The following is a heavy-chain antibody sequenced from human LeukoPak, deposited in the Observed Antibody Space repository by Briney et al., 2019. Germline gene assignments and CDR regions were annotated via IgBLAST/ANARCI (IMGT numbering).Heavy chain of an antibody. CDR2: ISAYNGNT. V-gene: IGHV1-18*01. D-gene: IGHD3-10*01. CDR1: GYTFTSYG. J-gene: IGHJ4*02. CDR3: ARDEYYGSGSYEINY. Sequence: ASVKVSCKASGYTFTSYGISWVRQAPGQGLEWMGWISAYNGNTNYAQKLQGRVTMTTDTSTSTAYMELRSLRSDDTAVYYCARDEYYGSGSYEINYWGQGTLVTVSS.